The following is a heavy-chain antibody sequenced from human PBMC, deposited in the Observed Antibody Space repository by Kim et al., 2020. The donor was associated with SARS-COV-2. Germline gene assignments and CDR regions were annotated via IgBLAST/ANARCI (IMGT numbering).Heavy chain of an antibody. V-gene: IGHV3-21*01. Sequence: GGSLRLSCAASGFTFSSYSMNWVRQAPGKGLEWVSSISSSSSYIYYADSVKGRFTISRDNAKNSLYLQMNSLRAEDTAVYYCARDDYDILTGYWVGSDYWRQGTLVTVSS. J-gene: IGHJ4*02. CDR3: ARDDYDILTGYWVGSDY. D-gene: IGHD3-9*01. CDR1: GFTFSSYS. CDR2: ISSSSSYI.